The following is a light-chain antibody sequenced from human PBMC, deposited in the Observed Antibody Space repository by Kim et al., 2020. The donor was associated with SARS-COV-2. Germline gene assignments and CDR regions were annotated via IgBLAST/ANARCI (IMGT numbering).Light chain of an antibody. Sequence: VSPGESATLSCRARRSVSSTLAWYQQKPGQAPRLLIYGAVTRATGIPARFSGSGSGTEFTLTISSLQSEDFALYYCQQYNNWPFTFGPGTKVDIK. J-gene: IGKJ3*01. CDR2: GAV. V-gene: IGKV3-15*01. CDR1: RSVSST. CDR3: QQYNNWPFT.